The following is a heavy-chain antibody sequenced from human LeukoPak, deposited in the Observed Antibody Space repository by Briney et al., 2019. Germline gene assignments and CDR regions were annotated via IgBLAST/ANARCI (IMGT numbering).Heavy chain of an antibody. J-gene: IGHJ4*02. D-gene: IGHD1-26*01. CDR2: IYYSGST. CDR1: GGSISSGDYY. V-gene: IGHV4-30-4*08. CDR3: ARYRSGSYEGRYYFDY. Sequence: SQTLSLTCTVSGGSISSGDYYWSWIRQPPGKGLEWIGYIYYSGSTCYNPSLKSRVTISVDTSKNQFSLKLSSVTAADTAVYYCARYRSGSYEGRYYFDYWGQGTLVTVSS.